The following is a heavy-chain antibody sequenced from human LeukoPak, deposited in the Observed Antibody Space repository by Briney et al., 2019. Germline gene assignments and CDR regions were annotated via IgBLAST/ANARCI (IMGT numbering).Heavy chain of an antibody. Sequence: GGSLRLSCAASGFTFSSYGMHWVRQAPGKGLEWVAVIWYDGSNKYYADSVKGRFTISRDNSKNTLYLQMNGLRAEDTAVYYCARDGTMATAFDYWGQGTLVTVSS. CDR3: ARDGTMATAFDY. CDR1: GFTFSSYG. J-gene: IGHJ4*02. D-gene: IGHD5-24*01. V-gene: IGHV3-33*01. CDR2: IWYDGSNK.